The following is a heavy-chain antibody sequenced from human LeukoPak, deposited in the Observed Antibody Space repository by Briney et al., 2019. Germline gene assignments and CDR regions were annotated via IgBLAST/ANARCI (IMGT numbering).Heavy chain of an antibody. CDR1: GFTFSSYG. CDR2: ISDSGGST. J-gene: IGHJ6*02. D-gene: IGHD5-18*01. V-gene: IGHV3-23*01. Sequence: GGSLRLSCAASGFTFSSYGMHWVRQAPGKGLEWVSLISDSGGSTYYADSVRGRLTISRDNSKNTLYLQMNRLRVEDTAVYYCAREDTVLIQYNYHHYAMDVWGQGTTVTVSS. CDR3: AREDTVLIQYNYHHYAMDV.